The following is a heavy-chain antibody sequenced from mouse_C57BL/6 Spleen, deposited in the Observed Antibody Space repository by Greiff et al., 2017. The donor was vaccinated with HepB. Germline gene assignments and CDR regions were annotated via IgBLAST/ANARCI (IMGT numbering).Heavy chain of an antibody. J-gene: IGHJ2*01. D-gene: IGHD1-1*01. CDR2: ISSGSSTI. CDR3: ARSYYYGGDY. Sequence: EVQGVESGGGLVKPGGSLKLSCAASGFTFSDYGMHWVRQAPEKGLEWVAYISSGSSTIYYADTVKGRFTISRDTANTTLFLQMTSLWSEDTAMYYCARSYYYGGDYWGQGTTLTVSS. V-gene: IGHV5-17*01. CDR1: GFTFSDYG.